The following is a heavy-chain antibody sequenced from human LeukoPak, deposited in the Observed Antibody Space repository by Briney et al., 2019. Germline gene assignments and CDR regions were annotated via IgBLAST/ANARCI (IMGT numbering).Heavy chain of an antibody. Sequence: GGSLRLSCAASGFTFSSYAMSWVRQAPGRGLGWVSGISTSGNTYHADSVKSGFTISSDNSKNTVFLQMNSRRADDTAVYYCARSGQCDSWGQGTLVTVSS. CDR2: ISTSGNT. V-gene: IGHV3-23*01. D-gene: IGHD3-10*01. CDR3: ARSGQCDS. J-gene: IGHJ4*02. CDR1: GFTFSSYA.